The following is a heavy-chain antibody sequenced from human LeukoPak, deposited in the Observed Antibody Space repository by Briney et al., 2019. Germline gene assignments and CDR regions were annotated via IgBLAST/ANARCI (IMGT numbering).Heavy chain of an antibody. CDR3: ARITYGSGSYYYYYMDV. CDR2: ISSSGSTI. V-gene: IGHV3-11*01. D-gene: IGHD3-10*01. J-gene: IGHJ6*03. Sequence: GGSLRLSCAASVFTFSDYYMSWIRQAPGKGLEWVSYISSSGSTIYYADSVRGRFTISRDNAKNSLYLQMNNLRAEDTAVYYCARITYGSGSYYYYYMDVWGKGTTVTISS. CDR1: VFTFSDYY.